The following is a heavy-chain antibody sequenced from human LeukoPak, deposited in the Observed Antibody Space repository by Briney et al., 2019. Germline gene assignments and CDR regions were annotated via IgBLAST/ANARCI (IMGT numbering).Heavy chain of an antibody. CDR1: GGSFSSSRYY. V-gene: IGHV4-39*01. D-gene: IGHD4-23*01. Sequence: SETLSLTCTVSGGSFSSSRYYWGWIRQPPGKGLEWIGNIYYSGSTYYNPSLKSRVTISVDTSKNQFSLKLSSVTAADTAVYYCAGQDYGGTDYWGQGTLVTVSS. J-gene: IGHJ4*02. CDR2: IYYSGST. CDR3: AGQDYGGTDY.